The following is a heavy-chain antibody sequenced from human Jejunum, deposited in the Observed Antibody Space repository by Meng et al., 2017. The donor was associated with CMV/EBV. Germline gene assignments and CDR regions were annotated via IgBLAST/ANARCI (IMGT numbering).Heavy chain of an antibody. D-gene: IGHD3-10*01. Sequence: QVQLPGTGPMPVKPSQTLSLTCTVSGDSISSGDYSWNWIRQSPGKGLEWIGYIYYNGNAYYNPSLQSRVSISVDTSKNEFSLNLNSVTAADTALYFCARGGIFRGIDYWGQGTLVTVSS. V-gene: IGHV4-30-4*08. CDR3: ARGGIFRGIDY. CDR1: GDSISSGDYS. J-gene: IGHJ4*02. CDR2: IYYNGNA.